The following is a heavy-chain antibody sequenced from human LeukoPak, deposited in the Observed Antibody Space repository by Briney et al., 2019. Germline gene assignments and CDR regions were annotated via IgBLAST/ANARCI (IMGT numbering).Heavy chain of an antibody. CDR3: AKDKDSSSWYIWFDP. CDR2: ISGGGGAT. J-gene: IGHJ5*02. CDR1: GFTFSSYA. D-gene: IGHD6-13*01. Sequence: GGSLRLSCAASGFTFSSYAMSWVRHTPGKGLEWVSTISGGGGATYSADSVKGRFTISRDNSKNTLYLQMNSLRAEDTAVYYCAKDKDSSSWYIWFDPWGQGTLVTVSS. V-gene: IGHV3-23*01.